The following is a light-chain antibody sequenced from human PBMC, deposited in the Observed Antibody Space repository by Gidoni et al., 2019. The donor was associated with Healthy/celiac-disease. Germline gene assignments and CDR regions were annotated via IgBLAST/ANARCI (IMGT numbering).Light chain of an antibody. CDR1: QSVSSY. V-gene: IGKV3-11*01. CDR2: DAS. CDR3: QQRSNWPPSLT. Sequence: EIVLTHSPATLSLSPGERATLSCRASQSVSSYLAWYQQKPGQAPRLLIYDASNRATGIRARFSGSGSGTDFTLTISSQEPEDFAVYYCQQRSNWPPSLTFGGGTKVEIK. J-gene: IGKJ4*01.